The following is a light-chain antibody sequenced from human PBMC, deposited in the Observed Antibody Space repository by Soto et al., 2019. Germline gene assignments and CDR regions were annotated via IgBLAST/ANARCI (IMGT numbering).Light chain of an antibody. CDR3: QQYHTWPIT. Sequence: EIVMTQSPATLSVAPGERVTLSCRASQGVSRKLAWYQHKSGQAPRLLISGASTGATGIPARFSGSGSGTEFTLTISSQQSEDCAIYYCQQYHTWPITFGGGTKVEIK. CDR2: GAS. J-gene: IGKJ4*01. V-gene: IGKV3-15*01. CDR1: QGVSRK.